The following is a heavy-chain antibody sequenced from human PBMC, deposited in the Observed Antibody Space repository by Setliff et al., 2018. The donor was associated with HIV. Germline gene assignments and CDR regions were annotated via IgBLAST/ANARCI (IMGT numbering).Heavy chain of an antibody. CDR3: ARLSTTSRDFDS. D-gene: IGHD3-10*01. Sequence: SETLSLTCAVSGNSIGSGYYWGWIRQPPGKGLEWIGSIYHSGSTYYNPSLKSRITISIDTSKNQFSLQLSSVTAADTAVYYCARLSTTSRDFDSWGQGTLVTVSS. CDR1: GNSIGSGYY. CDR2: IYHSGST. V-gene: IGHV4-38-2*01. J-gene: IGHJ4*02.